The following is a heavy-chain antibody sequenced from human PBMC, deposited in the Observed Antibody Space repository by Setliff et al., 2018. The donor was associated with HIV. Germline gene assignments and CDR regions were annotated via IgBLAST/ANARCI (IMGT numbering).Heavy chain of an antibody. CDR1: GFTFSSYP. CDR3: ARDRKFSSSGHYYYYMDV. CDR2: ISHDGSYK. Sequence: LRLSCAGPGFTFSSYPMHWVRQAPGKGLEWVALISHDGSYKYYADSVQGRFTISRDNSKNTLSLQMNSLRAGDTAVYYCARDRKFSSSGHYYYYMDVWGKGTTVTVSS. D-gene: IGHD6-6*01. V-gene: IGHV3-30*04. J-gene: IGHJ6*03.